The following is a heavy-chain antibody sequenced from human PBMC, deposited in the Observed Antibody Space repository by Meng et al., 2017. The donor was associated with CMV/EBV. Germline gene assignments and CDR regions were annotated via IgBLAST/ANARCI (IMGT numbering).Heavy chain of an antibody. J-gene: IGHJ6*02. D-gene: IGHD4-11*01. CDR3: ARDYSNYEGYYYYYGMAV. V-gene: IGHV1-2*02. CDR2: INPNSGGT. CDR1: GYTFTGYY. Sequence: ASVKVSCRASGYTFTGYYMYWVRQAPGQGLEWMGWINPNSGGTNYAQKFQGRVTMTRDTSISTAYMELSRLRSDDTAVYYCARDYSNYEGYYYYYGMAVWGQGTTVTVSS.